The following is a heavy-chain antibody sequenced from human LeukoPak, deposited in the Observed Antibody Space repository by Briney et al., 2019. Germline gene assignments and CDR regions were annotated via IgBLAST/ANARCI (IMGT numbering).Heavy chain of an antibody. CDR3: ARARESMATAGSFFDF. V-gene: IGHV4-30-2*01. J-gene: IGHJ4*02. CDR2: IYHSGHT. D-gene: IGHD6-13*01. CDR1: GDSISSGVYS. Sequence: PSETLSLTCGVSGDSISSGVYSWSSIRQPPGNGLEWIGYIYHSGHTNYNQSLKSRVSISVARSKNQFSLKLRSVTAADTAVYYCARARESMATAGSFFDFWGQGTLVTVSS.